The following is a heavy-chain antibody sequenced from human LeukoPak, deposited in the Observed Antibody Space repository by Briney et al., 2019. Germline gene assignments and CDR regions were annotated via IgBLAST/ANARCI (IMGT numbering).Heavy chain of an antibody. V-gene: IGHV3-30*18. CDR1: GFTFSSYG. J-gene: IGHJ4*02. D-gene: IGHD6-13*01. CDR3: AKSSSWLYYFDY. CDR2: ISYDGSNK. Sequence: GRSLRLSCAASGFTFSSYGMHWVRQAPGKGLEWVAVISYDGSNKYYADSVKGRFTISRDNSKNTLYLQMNSLRAEDTAVYYCAKSSSWLYYFDYWGQGTLVTVSS.